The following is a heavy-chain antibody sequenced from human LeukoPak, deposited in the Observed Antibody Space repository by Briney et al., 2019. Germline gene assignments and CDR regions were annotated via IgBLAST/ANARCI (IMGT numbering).Heavy chain of an antibody. J-gene: IGHJ4*02. D-gene: IGHD3-3*01. CDR1: GCTFPRYY. CDR2: INPNSGGT. Sequence: GGSVKVSFKASGCTFPRYYLPWVGPAPGQGRGWVGWINPNSGGTNYAQKFQGRVTMTRDTSISTAYMELSRLRSDDTAVYYCARVASIFGVVRDHFDYWGQGTLVTVSS. V-gene: IGHV1-2*02. CDR3: ARVASIFGVVRDHFDY.